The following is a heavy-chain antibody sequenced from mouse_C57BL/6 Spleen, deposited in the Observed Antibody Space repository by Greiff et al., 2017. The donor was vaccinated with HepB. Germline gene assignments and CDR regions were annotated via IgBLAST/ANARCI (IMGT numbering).Heavy chain of an antibody. D-gene: IGHD1-1*01. CDR3: ARDQNYGSKDYYAMDY. CDR1: GYSITSGYY. Sequence: ESGPGLVKPSQSLSLTCSVTGYSITSGYYWNWIRQFPGNKLEWMGYISYDGSNNYKPSLKNRISITRDTSKNQFFLKLNSVTTEDTATYYCARDQNYGSKDYYAMDYWGQGTSVTVSS. CDR2: ISYDGSN. V-gene: IGHV3-6*01. J-gene: IGHJ4*01.